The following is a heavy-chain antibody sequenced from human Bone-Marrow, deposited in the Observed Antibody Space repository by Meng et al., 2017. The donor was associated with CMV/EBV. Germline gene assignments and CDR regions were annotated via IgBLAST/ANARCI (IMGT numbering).Heavy chain of an antibody. J-gene: IGHJ4*02. V-gene: IGHV4-61*01. D-gene: IGHD2-2*01. CDR1: GGSVSSGSYY. CDR2: IYYSGST. Sequence: SETLSLTCTVSGGSVSSGSYYWSWIRQPPGKGLEWIGYIYYSGSTNYNPSLKSRVTISVDTSKNQFSLKLSSVTAADTAVYYCARGGVVVPAAKSHYFDYWGQGTLVTVSS. CDR3: ARGGVVVPAAKSHYFDY.